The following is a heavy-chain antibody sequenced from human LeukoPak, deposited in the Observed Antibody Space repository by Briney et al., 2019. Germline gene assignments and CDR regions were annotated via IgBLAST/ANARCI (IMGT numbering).Heavy chain of an antibody. J-gene: IGHJ4*02. CDR1: GFTFSSYS. V-gene: IGHV3-48*01. CDR2: ISGSSYTI. D-gene: IGHD5-18*01. Sequence: SGGSLRLSRAASGFTFSSYSMNWVRQAPGKGLEWVSYISGSSYTIYYADSVKGRFTISRDNAKNSLYLQMNSLRAEDTAVYYCAREGSYGYELDYWGQGTLVTVSS. CDR3: AREGSYGYELDY.